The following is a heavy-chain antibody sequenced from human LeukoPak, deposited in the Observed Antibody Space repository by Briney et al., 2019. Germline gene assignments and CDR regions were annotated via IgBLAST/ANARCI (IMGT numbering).Heavy chain of an antibody. Sequence: GGSLRLSCAASGFTFSSYSMNWVRQAPGKGLEWVSSISSSSSYIYYADSVKGRFTISRDNAKNSLYLQMSSLRAEDTAVYYCAREDEYSSSWYGDYYYYMDVWGKGTTVTVSS. CDR2: ISSSSSYI. CDR1: GFTFSSYS. V-gene: IGHV3-21*01. J-gene: IGHJ6*03. CDR3: AREDEYSSSWYGDYYYYMDV. D-gene: IGHD6-13*01.